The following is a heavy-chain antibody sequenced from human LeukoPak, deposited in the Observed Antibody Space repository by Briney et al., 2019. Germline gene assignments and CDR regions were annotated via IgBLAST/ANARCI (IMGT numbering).Heavy chain of an antibody. D-gene: IGHD2-15*01. CDR3: ARDREYCSGGSCYFHYYGMDV. V-gene: IGHV6-1*01. J-gene: IGHJ6*02. CDR1: GDSVSSNSAA. Sequence: SQTLSLTCAISGDSVSSNSAAWNWIRQSPSRGLEWLGRTYYRSKWYNDYAVSVKSRITINPDTSKNQFSLQLNSVTPKDTAVYYCARDREYCSGGSCYFHYYGMDVWGQGTTVTVSS. CDR2: TYYRSKWYN.